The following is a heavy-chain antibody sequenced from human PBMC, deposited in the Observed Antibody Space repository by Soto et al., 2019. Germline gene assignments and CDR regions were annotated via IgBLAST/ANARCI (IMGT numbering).Heavy chain of an antibody. CDR2: IIPIFGTA. D-gene: IGHD5-12*01. CDR1: GGTFSSYA. J-gene: IGHJ4*02. V-gene: IGHV1-69*13. Sequence: GASVKVSCQASGGTFSSYAISWVRQAPGQGLEWMGGIIPIFGTANYAQKFQGRVTITADESTSTAYMELSSLRSEDTAVYYCARAGIFDIVATRLDYWGQGTLVTVSS. CDR3: ARAGIFDIVATRLDY.